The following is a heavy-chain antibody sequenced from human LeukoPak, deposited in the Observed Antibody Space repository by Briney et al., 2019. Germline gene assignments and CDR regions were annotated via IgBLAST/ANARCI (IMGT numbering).Heavy chain of an antibody. CDR1: GGSISSYY. J-gene: IGHJ3*02. CDR3: ARSFDSSGYYYVHAFDI. D-gene: IGHD3-22*01. CDR2: VYYSGST. Sequence: PSETLSLTCTVSGGSISSYYWSWIRQPPGKGLEWIGYVYYSGSTNYNPSLKSRVTISVDTSKNQFSLKLSSVTAADTAVYYCARSFDSSGYYYVHAFDIWGQGTMVTVSS. V-gene: IGHV4-59*01.